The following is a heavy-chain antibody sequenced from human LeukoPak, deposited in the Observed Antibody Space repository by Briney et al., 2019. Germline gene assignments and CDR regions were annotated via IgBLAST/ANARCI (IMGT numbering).Heavy chain of an antibody. V-gene: IGHV3-23*01. CDR2: ISGSGGST. Sequence: PGGSLRLSCAASGFTFSSYAMSWVRQAPGKGLEWASAISGSGGSTYYADSVKGRFTISRDNSKNALYLQMNSLRAEDTAVYYCAKDVVYSGYDYLDYWGQGTLVTVSS. CDR3: AKDVVYSGYDYLDY. J-gene: IGHJ4*02. D-gene: IGHD5-12*01. CDR1: GFTFSSYA.